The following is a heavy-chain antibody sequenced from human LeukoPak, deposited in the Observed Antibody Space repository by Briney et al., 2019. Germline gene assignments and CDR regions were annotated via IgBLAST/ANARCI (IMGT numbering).Heavy chain of an antibody. Sequence: GGSLRLSCVASTLTIGDYGMSWVRQAPGKGLEWVSGIGWSGDATSYSDFVKGRFTISRDNAKNSLYLQMTSLRAEDTAVYYCARDLSASWYSLGYWGQGTLVTVSS. V-gene: IGHV3-20*04. D-gene: IGHD6-13*01. CDR3: ARDLSASWYSLGY. J-gene: IGHJ4*02. CDR1: TLTIGDYG. CDR2: IGWSGDAT.